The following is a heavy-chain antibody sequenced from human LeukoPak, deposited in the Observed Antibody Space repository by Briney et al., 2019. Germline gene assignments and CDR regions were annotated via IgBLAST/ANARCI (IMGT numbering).Heavy chain of an antibody. V-gene: IGHV3-7*01. CDR1: GFMFNAYW. CDR2: IRQDGGEI. J-gene: IGHJ2*01. Sequence: GGSLRLSCTGSGFMFNAYWMSWVREAPGMGLEWVGKIRQDGGEIFYVDSVRGRFTISRGNAKNSLYLQLNSLRVEDTAIYYCARADLEWYLDLWGRGTLVTVSS. CDR3: ARADLEWYLDL.